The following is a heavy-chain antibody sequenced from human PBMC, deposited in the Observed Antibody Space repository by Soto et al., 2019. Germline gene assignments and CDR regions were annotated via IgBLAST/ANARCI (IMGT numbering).Heavy chain of an antibody. J-gene: IGHJ5*02. Sequence: QVQLVQSGAEVKKPGASVKVSCKASGYTFTSYGISWVRQAPGQGLEWMGWISPYNGDTNYAQKLQGRVTMTTDASTSTAYMELRSLRSDDTAVYYCARDLLAAAGTWWFDTWGQGTLVTVSS. CDR3: ARDLLAAAGTWWFDT. CDR2: ISPYNGDT. V-gene: IGHV1-18*01. D-gene: IGHD6-13*01. CDR1: GYTFTSYG.